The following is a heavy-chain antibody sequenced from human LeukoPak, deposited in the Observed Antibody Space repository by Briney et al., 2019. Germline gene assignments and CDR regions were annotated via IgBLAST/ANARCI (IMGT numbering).Heavy chain of an antibody. CDR3: ARSFGSKNAFDV. V-gene: IGHV4-59*08. J-gene: IGHJ3*01. Sequence: RTSETLSLTCTVSGGPISNYYWNWIRQAPGKGLEWIGNVYYSGNTNYNPSLKSRVSISLDTSRNQFFLNLSSVTAADTAVYYCARSFGSKNAFDVWGQGTVVTVSS. CDR2: VYYSGNT. CDR1: GGPISNYY. D-gene: IGHD3-3*01.